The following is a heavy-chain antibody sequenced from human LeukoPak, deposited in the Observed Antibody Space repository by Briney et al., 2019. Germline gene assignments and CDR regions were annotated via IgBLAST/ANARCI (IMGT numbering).Heavy chain of an antibody. CDR3: ARVKQWLVRVGWFDP. CDR2: IYSGGST. Sequence: GGSLRLSCAASGFTVSSNYMSWVRQAPGKGLEWVSVIYSGGSTYYADSVKGRFTISRGNSKNTLYLQMNSLRAEDTAVYYCARVKQWLVRVGWFDPWGQGTLVTVSS. D-gene: IGHD6-19*01. J-gene: IGHJ5*02. V-gene: IGHV3-66*02. CDR1: GFTVSSNY.